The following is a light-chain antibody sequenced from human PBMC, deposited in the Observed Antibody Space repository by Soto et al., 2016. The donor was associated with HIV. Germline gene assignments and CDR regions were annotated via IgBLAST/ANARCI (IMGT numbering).Light chain of an antibody. J-gene: IGKJ4*01. Sequence: TLTCRASQSITDRLAWYQQKPGKAPKILISKASSLQSGVPSRFSGSGSGTEFTLTISSLQPDDFATYYCQQANNFPLTFGGGTKVEIK. CDR2: KAS. V-gene: IGKV1-5*03. CDR1: QSITDR. CDR3: QQANNFPLT.